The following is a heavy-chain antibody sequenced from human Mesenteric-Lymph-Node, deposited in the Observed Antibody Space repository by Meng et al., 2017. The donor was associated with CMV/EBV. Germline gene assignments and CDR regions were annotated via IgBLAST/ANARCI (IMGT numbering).Heavy chain of an antibody. CDR1: GFTFSSHE. J-gene: IGHJ3*02. D-gene: IGHD1-26*01. V-gene: IGHV3-48*03. CDR3: AKDTQGSSSRGALHI. Sequence: GGSLRLSCAASGFTFSSHEMNWVRQAPGQGLEWISYISSSGSTTYYADSVKGRFTISRDNAENALYLQMNSLRTEDTALYYCAKDTQGSSSRGALHIWGQGTMVTVSS. CDR2: ISSSGSTT.